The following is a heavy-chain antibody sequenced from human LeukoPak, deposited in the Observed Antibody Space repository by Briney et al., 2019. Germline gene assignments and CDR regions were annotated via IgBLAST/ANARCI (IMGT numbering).Heavy chain of an antibody. CDR2: ISGSGIST. CDR1: GFTFSNYA. CDR3: AKDRHYYDSSGYYYWNFDL. J-gene: IGHJ2*01. D-gene: IGHD3-22*01. V-gene: IGHV3-23*01. Sequence: GGSLRLSCAASGFTFSNYAMSWVRQAPGKGLEWVSSISGSGISTYYADSVKGRFTISRDNSKNTLYLQMNSLRAEDTAVYYCAKDRHYYDSSGYYYWNFDLWGRGTLVTVSS.